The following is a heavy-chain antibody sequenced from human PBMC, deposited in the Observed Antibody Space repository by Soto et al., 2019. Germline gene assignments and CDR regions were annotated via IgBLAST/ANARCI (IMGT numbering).Heavy chain of an antibody. CDR1: GFTFSNYG. V-gene: IGHV3-48*01. CDR2: ISSSISTK. D-gene: IGHD6-6*01. J-gene: IGHJ4*02. CDR3: TRGGAARPDY. Sequence: EVQLVESGGGLVQPGGSLRLSCAASGFTFSNYGMNWVRQAPGKGLALVSYISSSISTKQYADSVKGRFTISRDNAKNSLFLQMNSLRAEDTAVYYCTRGGAARPDYWGQGTLVTVSS.